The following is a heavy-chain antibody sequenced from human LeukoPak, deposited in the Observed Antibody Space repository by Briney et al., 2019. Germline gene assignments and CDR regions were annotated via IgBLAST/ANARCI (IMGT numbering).Heavy chain of an antibody. CDR1: GYSISSGYY. V-gene: IGHV4-38-2*02. CDR2: IYHSGST. CDR3: ARDHPHYDILTGYYKTPNWFDP. Sequence: SETLSLTCTVAGYSISSGYYWGWIRQPPGKGLEWIGSIYHSGSTYYNPSLKSRVTISVDTSKNQFSLKLSSVTAADTAVYYCARDHPHYDILTGYYKTPNWFDPWGQGTLVTVSS. D-gene: IGHD3-9*01. J-gene: IGHJ5*02.